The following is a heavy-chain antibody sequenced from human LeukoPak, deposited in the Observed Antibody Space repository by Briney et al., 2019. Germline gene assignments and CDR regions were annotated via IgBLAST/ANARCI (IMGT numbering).Heavy chain of an antibody. Sequence: SETLSLTCTVSGGSISSYYWSWIRQPPGEGLEWIGYIYYSGSTYYNPSLKSRVTISVDTSKNQFSLKLSSVTAADTAVYYCARVLVVGWLQTPGYFDYWGQGTLVTVSS. CDR1: GGSISSYY. CDR3: ARVLVVGWLQTPGYFDY. V-gene: IGHV4-30-4*01. CDR2: IYYSGST. D-gene: IGHD5-24*01. J-gene: IGHJ4*02.